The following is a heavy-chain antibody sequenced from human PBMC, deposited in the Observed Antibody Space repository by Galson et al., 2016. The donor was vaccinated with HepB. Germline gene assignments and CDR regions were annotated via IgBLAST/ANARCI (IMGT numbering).Heavy chain of an antibody. CDR1: GVTFSSYA. J-gene: IGHJ3*02. Sequence: SLRLPCGASGVTFSSYAKSRVRQAPGKGLEWVSVNSGSGASTYYADSLKGRFTISRDNSKNTLYLQVNSLRVEDTAIYYCARGRTTSCNSAFDIWGQGTVVTVSS. D-gene: IGHD2-2*02. CDR2: NSGSGAST. V-gene: IGHV3-23*01. CDR3: ARGRTTSCNSAFDI.